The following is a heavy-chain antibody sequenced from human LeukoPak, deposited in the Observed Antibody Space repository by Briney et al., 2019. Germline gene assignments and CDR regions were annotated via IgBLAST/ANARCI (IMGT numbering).Heavy chain of an antibody. CDR3: AREGGGRGYINY. CDR1: GFTFSSYA. J-gene: IGHJ4*02. CDR2: ISYDGSNK. Sequence: PGGSLRPSCAASGFTFSSYAMHWVRQAPGKGLEWVAVISYDGSNKYYADSVKGRFTISRDNSKNTLYLQMNSVRAEDTVVVYWAREGGGRGYINYWGQGTLVTVSS. D-gene: IGHD3-16*01. V-gene: IGHV3-30*07.